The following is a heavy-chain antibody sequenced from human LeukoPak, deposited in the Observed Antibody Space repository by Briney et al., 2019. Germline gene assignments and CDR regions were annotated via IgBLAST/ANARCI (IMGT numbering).Heavy chain of an antibody. CDR1: GFTFSSYG. Sequence: QAGGSLRLSCAASGFTFSSYGMHWVRQAPGKGPEWVAFIRYDGSNKYYADSVKGRFTISRDNSKNTLYLQMNSLRAEDTAVYYCAKDNYYGSGSYYDYWGQGTLVTVSS. D-gene: IGHD3-10*01. V-gene: IGHV3-30*02. CDR2: IRYDGSNK. CDR3: AKDNYYGSGSYYDY. J-gene: IGHJ4*02.